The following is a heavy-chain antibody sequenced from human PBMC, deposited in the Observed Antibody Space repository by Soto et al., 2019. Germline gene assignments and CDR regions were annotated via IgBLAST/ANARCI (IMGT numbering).Heavy chain of an antibody. J-gene: IGHJ6*02. V-gene: IGHV1-69*06. CDR2: IIPIFGTA. CDR3: ARGHLLEWSTRLGMDV. CDR1: GGTFSSYA. Sequence: SVKVSCKASGGTFSSYAINWVRQAPGQGLEWMGGIIPIFGTANYAQKFQGRVTITADKSTSTAYMELSSLRSEDTAVYYCARGHLLEWSTRLGMDVWGQGTTVTVSS. D-gene: IGHD3-3*01.